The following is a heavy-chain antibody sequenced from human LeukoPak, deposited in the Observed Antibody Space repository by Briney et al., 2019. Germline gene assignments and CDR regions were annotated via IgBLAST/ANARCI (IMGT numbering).Heavy chain of an antibody. CDR3: ARVSSGSYYFDS. CDR2: IYHSGSP. CDR1: GGSLSSSNW. V-gene: IGHV4-4*03. Sequence: APQTLSLTCALSGGSLSSSNWGSWFRQPPGKGLEWIGEIYHSGSPNYSPSLKSRVTISVDKSKNQFSLKVTSVTAADTAVYYCARVSSGSYYFDSWGQGTLVTVSS. D-gene: IGHD1-26*01. J-gene: IGHJ4*02.